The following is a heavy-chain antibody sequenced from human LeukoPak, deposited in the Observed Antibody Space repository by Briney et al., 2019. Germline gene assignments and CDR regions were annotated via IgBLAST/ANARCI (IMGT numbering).Heavy chain of an antibody. CDR1: GFTFSSYG. CDR3: ASEVAVAVP. J-gene: IGHJ5*02. CDR2: ISYDGSNK. D-gene: IGHD6-19*01. V-gene: IGHV3-30*03. Sequence: GGSLRLSCAASGFTFSSYGMHWVRQAPGKGLEWVAVISYDGSNKYYADSVKGRFTISRDNAKNSLYLQMNSLRAEDTAVYYCASEVAVAVPWGQGTLVTVSS.